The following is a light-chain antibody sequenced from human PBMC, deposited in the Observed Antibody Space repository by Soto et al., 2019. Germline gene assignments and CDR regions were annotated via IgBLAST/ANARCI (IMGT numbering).Light chain of an antibody. CDR2: GAS. V-gene: IGKV3-20*01. CDR3: QQYGASPIYT. J-gene: IGKJ2*01. Sequence: EIVLTQSRGTLSLSPGERATLSCRASQSISNTFLAWYQQKPGQAPRLLIYGASSRATGTPDRFSGSGSGTDFTLSISRLEPEDFAVYYCQQYGASPIYTFGQGTKLEIK. CDR1: QSISNTF.